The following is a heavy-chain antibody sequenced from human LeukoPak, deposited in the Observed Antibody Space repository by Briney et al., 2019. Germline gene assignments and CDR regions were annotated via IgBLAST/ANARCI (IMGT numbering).Heavy chain of an antibody. CDR3: ARQYYDSSSYYPYFDY. CDR1: GYSFTSYW. J-gene: IGHJ4*02. Sequence: GESLKISCKGSGYSFTSYWIAWVRQLPGKGLEWMRIIYPGDSDTRNSPSFQGQVTISVDKSISTAYLQRSSLKASDTAMYYCARQYYDSSSYYPYFDYWGQGTLVTVSS. V-gene: IGHV5-51*01. D-gene: IGHD3-22*01. CDR2: IYPGDSDT.